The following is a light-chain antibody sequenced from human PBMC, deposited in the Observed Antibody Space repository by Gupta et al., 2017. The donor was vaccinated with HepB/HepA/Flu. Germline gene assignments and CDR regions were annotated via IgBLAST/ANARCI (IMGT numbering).Light chain of an antibody. V-gene: IGLV3-1*01. CDR2: QDS. CDR1: KLGDKY. CDR3: QACDSSTVV. Sequence: YELTQPPSVSVSPGQTDSITCAGDKLGDKYACWYQLKPGQSPVLVIYQDSKRLSGIPERFSGSNSGNTSTLTISGTHAMHEADYYCQACDSSTVVFCGGTKLTVL. J-gene: IGLJ2*01.